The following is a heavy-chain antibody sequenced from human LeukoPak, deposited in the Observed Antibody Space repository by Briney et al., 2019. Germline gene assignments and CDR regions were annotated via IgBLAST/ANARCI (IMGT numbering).Heavy chain of an antibody. V-gene: IGHV1-18*01. J-gene: IGHJ3*02. CDR1: GYTFTSYG. D-gene: IGHD3-10*01. CDR3: ARDSSLWFGESRAFDI. Sequence: GASVKVSCKASGYTFTSYGISWVRQAPGQGLEWMGWISAYNGNTNYAQKLQGRVTMTTDTSTSTAYMELRSLRSGDTAVYYCARDSSLWFGESRAFDIWGQGTMVSVSS. CDR2: ISAYNGNT.